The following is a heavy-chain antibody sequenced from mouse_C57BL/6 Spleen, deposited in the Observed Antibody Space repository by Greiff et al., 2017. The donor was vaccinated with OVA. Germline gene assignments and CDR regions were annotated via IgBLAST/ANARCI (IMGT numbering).Heavy chain of an antibody. CDR2: IDPSDSYT. V-gene: IGHV1-69*01. CDR3: ATDSAGYCDY. D-gene: IGHD3-2*02. J-gene: IGHJ2*01. Sequence: VQLQQPGAELVMPGASVKLSCKASGYTFTSYWMHWVKQRPGQGLEWIGEIDPSDSYTNYNQKFKGKSTLTVDKSSSTAYMQLSSLTSEDSAVYYCATDSAGYCDYWGKGTTRTVSS. CDR1: GYTFTSYW.